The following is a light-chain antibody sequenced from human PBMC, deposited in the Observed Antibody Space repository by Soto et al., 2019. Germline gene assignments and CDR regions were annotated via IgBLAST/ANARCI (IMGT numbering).Light chain of an antibody. CDR3: QQSYSTPSIT. CDR2: AAS. Sequence: DIQMTQSPSSLSASVGDRVTITCRASQSISSYLNWYQQKPGKAPKLLIYAASSLQSGVPSRFSGRGSGTDFTLTISSLQPEDFATYYCQQSYSTPSITFVQGTRLEIK. CDR1: QSISSY. J-gene: IGKJ5*01. V-gene: IGKV1-39*01.